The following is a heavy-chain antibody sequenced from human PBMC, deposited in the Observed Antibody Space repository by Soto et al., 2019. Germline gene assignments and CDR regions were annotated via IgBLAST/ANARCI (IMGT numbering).Heavy chain of an antibody. D-gene: IGHD2-2*01. CDR2: ISAYNGNT. CDR3: ASLTDCSSTSCYFGGAFDI. J-gene: IGHJ3*02. Sequence: ASVKVSCKASGYTFTSYGISWVRQAPGQGLEWMGWISAYNGNTNYAQKLQGRVTMTTDTSTSTAYMELRSLRSDDTAVYYCASLTDCSSTSCYFGGAFDIWGQGTMVTVSS. V-gene: IGHV1-18*01. CDR1: GYTFTSYG.